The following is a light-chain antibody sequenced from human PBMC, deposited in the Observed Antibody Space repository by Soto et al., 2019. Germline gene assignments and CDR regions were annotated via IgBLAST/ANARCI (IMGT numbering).Light chain of an antibody. J-gene: IGLJ1*01. Sequence: QSALTPPASVSGSPRQSIAISCTGTSSDVGGYNYVSWYQQHPGKAPKLMIYDVSHRPSGVSDRFSGSKSGNTGSLTVSGLQAEYEADYSCISFTGSSTYVFGTGTKVTVL. V-gene: IGLV2-14*01. CDR1: SSDVGGYNY. CDR3: ISFTGSSTYV. CDR2: DVS.